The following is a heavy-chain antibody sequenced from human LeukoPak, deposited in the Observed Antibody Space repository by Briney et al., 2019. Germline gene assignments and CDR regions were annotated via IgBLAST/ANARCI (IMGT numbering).Heavy chain of an antibody. J-gene: IGHJ3*02. CDR1: GGSFSGYY. D-gene: IGHD3-10*01. CDR2: INHSGST. CDR3: ARGPGDKVWHYYGSGSSLGDI. Sequence: ASEALSLTCAVHGGSFSGYYWSWIRQPPGKGPEWIGEINHSGSTNYNPSPKSRVTISVDTSKNQFSLKLSSVTAADTAVYYCARGPGDKVWHYYGSGSSLGDIWGQGTMVTVSS. V-gene: IGHV4-34*01.